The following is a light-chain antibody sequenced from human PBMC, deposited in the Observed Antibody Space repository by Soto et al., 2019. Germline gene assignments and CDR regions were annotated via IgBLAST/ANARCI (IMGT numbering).Light chain of an antibody. Sequence: EIVLTQSPGTLSLSPGDRATLYCRASQSVSSTYFAWYQQKPGQAPRLLLYGASTRATGIPDRFSGTGSGTDFTLTISRLEPEDFAVYYCQQYGSSPPITFGPGTKVDIK. V-gene: IGKV3-20*01. CDR3: QQYGSSPPIT. J-gene: IGKJ3*01. CDR2: GAS. CDR1: QSVSSTY.